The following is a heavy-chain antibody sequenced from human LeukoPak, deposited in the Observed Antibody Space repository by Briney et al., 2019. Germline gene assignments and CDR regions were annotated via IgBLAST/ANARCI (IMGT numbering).Heavy chain of an antibody. V-gene: IGHV3-53*01. CDR1: GFTVITND. CDR2: LYSDGNT. D-gene: IGHD1-14*01. CDR3: ARGVEPLAANTLAY. J-gene: IGHJ4*02. Sequence: GGSLRLSCAASGFTVITNDMTWVRQAPGKGLELVSVLYSDGNTKYADSVQGRFTISRDNSKNTLYLEMNSLSPDDTAVYYCARGVEPLAANTLAYWGQGTLVTVSS.